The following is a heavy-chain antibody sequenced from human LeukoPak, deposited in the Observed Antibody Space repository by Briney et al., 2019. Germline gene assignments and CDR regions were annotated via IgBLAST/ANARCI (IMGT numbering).Heavy chain of an antibody. CDR1: GFTFDDYA. V-gene: IGHV3-9*01. CDR3: AKVQGYSYGFFDY. D-gene: IGHD5-18*01. CDR2: ISWNSGSI. J-gene: IGHJ4*02. Sequence: GGSLRLSCAASGFTFDDYAMHWVRQAPGKGLEWVSGISWNSGSIGYADSVKGRFTISRDNAKNSLYLQMNSLRAEDTALYDCAKVQGYSYGFFDYWGQGTLVTVSS.